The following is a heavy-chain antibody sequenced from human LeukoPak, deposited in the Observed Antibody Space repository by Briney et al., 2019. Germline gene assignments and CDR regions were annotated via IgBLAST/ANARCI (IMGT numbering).Heavy chain of an antibody. CDR3: ARDGEGYGFDY. Sequence: GGPLRLSCAASGFTFSSYGMHWVRQAPGKGLEWVAVIWYDGSNKYYADSVKGRFTISRDNSKNTLYLQMNSLRAEDTAVYYCARDGEGYGFDYWGQGTLVTVSS. CDR2: IWYDGSNK. D-gene: IGHD5-12*01. V-gene: IGHV3-33*01. J-gene: IGHJ4*02. CDR1: GFTFSSYG.